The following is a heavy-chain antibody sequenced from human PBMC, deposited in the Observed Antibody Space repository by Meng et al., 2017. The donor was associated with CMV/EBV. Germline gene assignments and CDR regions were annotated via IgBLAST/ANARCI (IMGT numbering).Heavy chain of an antibody. J-gene: IGHJ4*02. CDR1: GFTFSSYW. V-gene: IGHV3-74*01. Sequence: GESLKISCAASGFTFSSYWMHWVRQAPGKGLVWVSRINSDGSSTSYADSVKGRSTISRDNAKNTLYLQMNSLRAEDTAVYYCARTGGWYSFDYWGQGTLVTVSS. CDR2: INSDGSST. CDR3: ARTGGWYSFDY. D-gene: IGHD6-19*01.